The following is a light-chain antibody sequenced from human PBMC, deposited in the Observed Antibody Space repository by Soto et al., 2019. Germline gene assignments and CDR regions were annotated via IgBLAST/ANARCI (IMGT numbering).Light chain of an antibody. J-gene: IGLJ2*01. CDR3: PSYDSRLRGSV. V-gene: IGLV1-40*01. CDR1: SSNIGAGFD. CDR2: ANS. Sequence: QSVLTQPPSVSGAPGQRVTISCTGSSSNIGAGFDVYWYQQLPGTAPKLLIYANSDRPSGVPDRFSGSKSGTSASLAITGLQGEDEADYYCPSYDSRLRGSVFGGGTKLTVL.